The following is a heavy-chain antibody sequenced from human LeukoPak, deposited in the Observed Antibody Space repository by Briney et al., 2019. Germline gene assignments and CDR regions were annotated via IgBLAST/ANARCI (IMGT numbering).Heavy chain of an antibody. D-gene: IGHD3-16*01. V-gene: IGHV1-18*01. CDR2: ISAYNGNT. CDR3: AKNGYGYYFGY. J-gene: IGHJ4*02. Sequence: ASVKVSCKASGYTFTSYGISWVRRAPGQGLERMGWISAYNGNTNYAQKLQGRVTMTTDTSTSTAYMELRSLRSDDTAVYYCAKNGYGYYFGYWGQGTLVTVSS. CDR1: GYTFTSYG.